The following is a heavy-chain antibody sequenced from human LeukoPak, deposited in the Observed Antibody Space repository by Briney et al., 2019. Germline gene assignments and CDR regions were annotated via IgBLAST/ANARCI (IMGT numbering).Heavy chain of an antibody. Sequence: ASVKVSCKASGYTFTGYSIHWVRQAPGQGLEWMGWINPNTGATYYAHKFQGRVTMTRDTSISTASMELTSLTSDDTAVYYCARDTYYDFWSGRNWFDPWGQGTLVTVSS. V-gene: IGHV1-2*07. J-gene: IGHJ5*02. CDR3: ARDTYYDFWSGRNWFDP. CDR1: GYTFTGYS. CDR2: INPNTGAT. D-gene: IGHD3-3*01.